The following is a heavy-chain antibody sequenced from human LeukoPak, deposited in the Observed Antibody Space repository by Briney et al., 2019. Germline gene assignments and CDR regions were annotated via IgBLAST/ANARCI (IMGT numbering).Heavy chain of an antibody. CDR1: GYTFTGYY. CDR2: INPNSGGT. Sequence: GASVKVSCKASGYTFTGYYMHWVRQAPGQGLEWMGWINPNSGGTSYAQKFQGRVTMTRDTSISTAYMELSRLRSDDTAVYYCAREPVAVAGTGLYYWGQGTLVTVSS. D-gene: IGHD6-19*01. J-gene: IGHJ4*02. CDR3: AREPVAVAGTGLYY. V-gene: IGHV1-2*02.